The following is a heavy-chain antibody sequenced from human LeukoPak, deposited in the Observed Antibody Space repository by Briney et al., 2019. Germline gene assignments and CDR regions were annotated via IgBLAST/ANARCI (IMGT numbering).Heavy chain of an antibody. V-gene: IGHV4-59*01. Sequence: SETLSLTCTVSGVSISSYYWSWIRQPPGKGLEWIGYIYYSGSTNYNPSLKSRVTISVDTSKNQFSLKLSSVTAADTAVYYCATTLNDYGDYRAIYYYYGMDVWGKGTTVTVSS. CDR2: IYYSGST. CDR1: GVSISSYY. D-gene: IGHD4-17*01. CDR3: ATTLNDYGDYRAIYYYYGMDV. J-gene: IGHJ6*04.